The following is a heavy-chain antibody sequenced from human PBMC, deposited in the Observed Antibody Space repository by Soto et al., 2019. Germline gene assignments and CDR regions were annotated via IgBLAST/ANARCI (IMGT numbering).Heavy chain of an antibody. V-gene: IGHV3-23*01. CDR3: AIVGIMGIVGAYDWFDP. D-gene: IGHD1-26*01. CDR1: GFTFNTYA. CDR2: LSLYGDAI. Sequence: PGGSLRLSCEASGFTFNTYAMSWVRQAPGKGQEWVSALSLYGDAIYYADSVKGRFTISRDNSKNTVYLQMNSLRAEDTAVYYFAIVGIMGIVGAYDWFDPWGQGSLVTVSS. J-gene: IGHJ5*02.